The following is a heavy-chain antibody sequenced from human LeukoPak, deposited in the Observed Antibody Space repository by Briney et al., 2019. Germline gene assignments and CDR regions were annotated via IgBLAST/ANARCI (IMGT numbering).Heavy chain of an antibody. CDR2: IYYSGST. Sequence: PSETLSLTCTVSGGSISSGDYYWSWIRQPPGKGLEWIGYIYYSGSTYYNPSLKSRVTISVDTSKNQFSLKLSSVTAADTAVYYCARGYYDFWSGYSTTFDYWGQGTLVTVSS. CDR1: GGSISSGDYY. D-gene: IGHD3-3*01. V-gene: IGHV4-30-4*01. CDR3: ARGYYDFWSGYSTTFDY. J-gene: IGHJ4*02.